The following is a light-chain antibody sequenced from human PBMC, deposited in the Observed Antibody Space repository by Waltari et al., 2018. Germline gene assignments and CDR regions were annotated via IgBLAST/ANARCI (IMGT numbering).Light chain of an antibody. CDR2: SAS. CDR1: QGISTW. Sequence: DIQMNQSPSSLSASVGDRVTITCRTSQGISTWLGWYQLKPVKVPKSLIHSASTLQNGVPERFSGSGSGTDFTLTISSLQPEDFATYYCQQYNSYPRTFGQGTKVEVK. J-gene: IGKJ1*01. V-gene: IGKV1D-16*01. CDR3: QQYNSYPRT.